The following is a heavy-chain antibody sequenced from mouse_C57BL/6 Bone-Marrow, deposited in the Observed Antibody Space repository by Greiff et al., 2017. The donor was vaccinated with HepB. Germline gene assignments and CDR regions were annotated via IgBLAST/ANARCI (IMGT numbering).Heavy chain of an antibody. Sequence: QVQLQQPGAELVKPGASVKLSCKASGYTFTSYWMHWVKQRPGQGLEWIGMIHPNSGSTNYNEKFKSKATLTVDKSSSTASMQLSSLTSEDSAVYYCARLIYYGSFAYWGQGTLVTVSA. CDR3: ARLIYYGSFAY. CDR1: GYTFTSYW. J-gene: IGHJ3*01. D-gene: IGHD2-1*01. V-gene: IGHV1-64*01. CDR2: IHPNSGST.